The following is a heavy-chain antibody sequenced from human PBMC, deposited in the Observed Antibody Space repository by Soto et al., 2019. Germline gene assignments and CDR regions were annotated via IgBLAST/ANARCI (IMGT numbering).Heavy chain of an antibody. D-gene: IGHD3-10*01. V-gene: IGHV3-21*01. CDR1: GFTFSSYS. J-gene: IGHJ6*02. CDR3: ARDFASGDTASYYYYGMDV. Sequence: GGSLRLSCAASGFTFSSYSMNWVRQAPGKGLEWVSSISSSSSYIYYADSVKGRFTISRDNAKNSLYLQMNSLRAEDTAVYYCARDFASGDTASYYYYGMDVWGQGTTVTVSS. CDR2: ISSSSSYI.